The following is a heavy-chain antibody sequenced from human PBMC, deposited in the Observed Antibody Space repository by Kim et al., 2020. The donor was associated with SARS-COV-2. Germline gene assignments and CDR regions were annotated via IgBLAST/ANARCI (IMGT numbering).Heavy chain of an antibody. V-gene: IGHV3-30-3*01. CDR3: AGEDDSFDY. J-gene: IGHJ4*02. Sequence: SNDPFADSVKGRFTISRDNPGNTLYLQMNNLRAEDTAIYYCAGEDDSFDYWGQGTLVTVSS. CDR2: SND.